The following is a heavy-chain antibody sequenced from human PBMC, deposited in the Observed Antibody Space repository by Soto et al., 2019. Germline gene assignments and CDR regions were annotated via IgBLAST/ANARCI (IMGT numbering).Heavy chain of an antibody. CDR3: ARVLTPAFGRDYFDH. CDR1: GGFISSSSSY. Sequence: QLQLQESGPGLVKPSETLSLACTVAGGFISSSSSYWGWIRQSPGKGLEWIANIHSGGTTYYNSSVTSRVIISVDRSKDQFSLWVSSVTAADTAVYYCARVLTPAFGRDYFDHWGQGTLVIVSS. CDR2: IHSGGTT. D-gene: IGHD3-10*01. V-gene: IGHV4-39*01. J-gene: IGHJ4*02.